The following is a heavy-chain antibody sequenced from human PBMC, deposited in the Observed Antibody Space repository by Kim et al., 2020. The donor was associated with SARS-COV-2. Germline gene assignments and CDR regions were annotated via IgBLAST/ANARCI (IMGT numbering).Heavy chain of an antibody. D-gene: IGHD3-16*01. Sequence: GGSLRLSCTGSGFIFSNYNMNWVRQAPGKGLEWVSSISTGGTYIYYADSLKGRITISRDNAKRTLNLQMNSLRAEDTAVDYCSRGGPMDVWGTGTTVAVS. CDR2: ISTGGTYI. V-gene: IGHV3-21*01. J-gene: IGHJ6*03. CDR3: SRGGPMDV. CDR1: GFIFSNYN.